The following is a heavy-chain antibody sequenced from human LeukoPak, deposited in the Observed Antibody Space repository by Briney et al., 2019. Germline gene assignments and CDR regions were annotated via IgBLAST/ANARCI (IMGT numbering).Heavy chain of an antibody. Sequence: GGSLRLSCAVSGFTFSGFWMSWSRQAPGKGLEWVASINSDGSEGYYADVVKGRFTISRDNAKNSLYLQINSLRAEDTAVYYCARVRSGYDWDFDYWGQGTLVTVSS. V-gene: IGHV3-7*03. CDR1: GFTFSGFW. CDR2: INSDGSEG. CDR3: ARVRSGYDWDFDY. D-gene: IGHD5-12*01. J-gene: IGHJ4*02.